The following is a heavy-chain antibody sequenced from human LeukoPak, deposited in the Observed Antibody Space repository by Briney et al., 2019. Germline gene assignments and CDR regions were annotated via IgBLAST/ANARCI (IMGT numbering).Heavy chain of an antibody. CDR1: GGSISSYY. Sequence: SETLSPTCTVSGGSISSYYWSWIRQPPGKGLEWIGYIYYSGSTNYNPSLKSRVTISVDTSKNQFSLKLSSVTAADTAVYYCARASSGGSCPRYWGQGTLVTVSS. V-gene: IGHV4-59*08. J-gene: IGHJ4*02. D-gene: IGHD2-15*01. CDR2: IYYSGST. CDR3: ARASSGGSCPRY.